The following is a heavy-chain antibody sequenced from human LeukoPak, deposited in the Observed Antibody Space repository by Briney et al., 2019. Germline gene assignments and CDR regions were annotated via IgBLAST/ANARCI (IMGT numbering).Heavy chain of an antibody. CDR1: GHPFPSYY. CDR3: ARGGRVRTQLDSYFDY. V-gene: IGHV1-46*01. CDR2: ISPSGGST. D-gene: IGHD6-13*01. Sequence: ASVKVSWKASGHPFPSYYMHWVRQAPGQGLEWMGIISPSGGSTNYAQKFQGRITMTRDTSTNTVHMQLSSLRSEDTATYYCARGGRVRTQLDSYFDYWGQGTLVTVSS. J-gene: IGHJ4*02.